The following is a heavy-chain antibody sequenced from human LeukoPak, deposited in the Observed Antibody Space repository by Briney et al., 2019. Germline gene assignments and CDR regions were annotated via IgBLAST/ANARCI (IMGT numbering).Heavy chain of an antibody. D-gene: IGHD2-2*01. J-gene: IGHJ4*02. Sequence: GGSLRLSCAASGFTFSDYGMHWVRQAPGKGLGWVAVIWYDGSDKYYADSVKGRFTISRDNSNNTLHLQMNSLRAEDTAVYYCGRAMEVYQLLPDYWGQGTLVTVSS. CDR2: IWYDGSDK. V-gene: IGHV3-33*01. CDR3: GRAMEVYQLLPDY. CDR1: GFTFSDYG.